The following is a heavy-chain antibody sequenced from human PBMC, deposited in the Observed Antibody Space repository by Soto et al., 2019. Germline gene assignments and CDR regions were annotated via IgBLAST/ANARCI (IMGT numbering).Heavy chain of an antibody. CDR1: GFTFSSSG. J-gene: IGHJ4*02. D-gene: IGHD3-22*01. CDR2: ISRNGCST. V-gene: IGHV3-64*04. Sequence: GGGLRLSCSASGFTFSSSGMHWVRQAPGKGLECVAAISRNGCSTYYADSVKGRFNISRDNSKNTLYLQMNSLRAEDTAVYYCAKDEDYYDSSDYYVYWSQGTLVTVSS. CDR3: AKDEDYYDSSDYYVY.